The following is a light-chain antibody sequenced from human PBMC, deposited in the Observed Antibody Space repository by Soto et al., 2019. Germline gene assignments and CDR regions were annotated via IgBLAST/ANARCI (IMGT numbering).Light chain of an antibody. Sequence: EIVLTQSPATLSLSPGERATLSCRASRSVSSYLAWYQQKPCQAPRLLIYGAASRAAGIPDRFSGSGSGTDFTLTISSLEPEDFAVYYCHQRSNWPLTFGGGTKVDIK. CDR1: RSVSSY. CDR2: GAA. J-gene: IGKJ4*01. V-gene: IGKV3-11*01. CDR3: HQRSNWPLT.